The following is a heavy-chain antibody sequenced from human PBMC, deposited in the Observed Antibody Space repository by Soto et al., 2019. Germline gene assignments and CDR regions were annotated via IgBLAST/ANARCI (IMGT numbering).Heavy chain of an antibody. J-gene: IGHJ4*02. CDR2: ISPYNGNT. V-gene: IGHV1-18*01. Sequence: ASVKVSCKASGYTFTRYGISWVRQAPGQGLEWMGWISPYNGNTNYAQKLQGRVTMTTDASTSTAYMELRSLRSDDTAVYYCARTTSGYYEYWGQGTLVTVSS. CDR3: ARTTSGYYEY. CDR1: GYTFTRYG. D-gene: IGHD3-22*01.